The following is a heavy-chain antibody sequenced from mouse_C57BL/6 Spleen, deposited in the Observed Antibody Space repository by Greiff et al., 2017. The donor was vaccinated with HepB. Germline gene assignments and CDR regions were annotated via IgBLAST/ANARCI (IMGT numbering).Heavy chain of an antibody. V-gene: IGHV14-4*01. CDR2: IDPENGDT. J-gene: IGHJ3*01. CDR3: TITTHFAY. Sequence: DVQLQESGAELVRPGASVKLSCTASGFNIKDDYMHWVKQRPEQGLEWIGWIDPENGDTEYASKFQGKATITADTSSNTAYLQLSSLTSEDTAVYYCTITTHFAYWGQGTLVTVSA. D-gene: IGHD1-2*01. CDR1: GFNIKDDY.